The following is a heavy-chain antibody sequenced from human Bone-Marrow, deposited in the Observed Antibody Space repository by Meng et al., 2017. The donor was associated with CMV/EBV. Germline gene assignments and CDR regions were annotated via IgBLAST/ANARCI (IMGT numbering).Heavy chain of an antibody. CDR2: ISSSGSTI. CDR1: GFTFSSYE. CDR3: AREYYDSSGYHPLDY. Sequence: GESLKISFAASGFTFSSYEMNWVRQAPGKGLEWVSYISSSGSTIYYADSVKGRFTISRDNAKNSLYLQMNSLRAEDTAVYYCAREYYDSSGYHPLDYWGQGTLVTVSS. J-gene: IGHJ4*02. D-gene: IGHD3-22*01. V-gene: IGHV3-48*03.